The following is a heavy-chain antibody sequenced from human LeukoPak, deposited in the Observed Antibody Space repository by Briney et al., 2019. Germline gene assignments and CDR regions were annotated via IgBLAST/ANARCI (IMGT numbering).Heavy chain of an antibody. CDR2: IDASGGST. V-gene: IGHV3-23*01. Sequence: GWSMRLSCAASGFTFSSYAMSWVRQAPGEGLEWVSFIDASGGSTYYADSVKGRFTISRDNSKNTFYLQMNSLSADDTAVYYCAKGSGSGWYGWFAPWGQGTLVTVSS. CDR3: AKGSGSGWYGWFAP. D-gene: IGHD6-19*01. CDR1: GFTFSSYA. J-gene: IGHJ5*02.